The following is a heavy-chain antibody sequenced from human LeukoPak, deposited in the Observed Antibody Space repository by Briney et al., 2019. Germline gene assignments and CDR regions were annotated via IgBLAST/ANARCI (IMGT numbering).Heavy chain of an antibody. CDR2: IYTSGST. D-gene: IGHD6-19*01. CDR1: GGSISSGSYY. J-gene: IGHJ2*01. V-gene: IGHV4-61*02. Sequence: SETLSLTCTVSGGSISSGSYYWSWIQQPAGKGLEWIGRIYTSGSTNYNPSLKSRITISVDTSKSQFSLNLSSVTAADTAVYYCARVAVARSSPRYWYFDLWGRGTLVTVSS. CDR3: ARVAVARSSPRYWYFDL.